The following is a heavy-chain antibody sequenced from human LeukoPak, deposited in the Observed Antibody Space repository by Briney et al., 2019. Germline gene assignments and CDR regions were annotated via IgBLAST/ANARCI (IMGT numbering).Heavy chain of an antibody. J-gene: IGHJ3*02. CDR3: ARPYGSGSFWDDAFDI. V-gene: IGHV3-30-3*01. D-gene: IGHD3-10*01. Sequence: GGSLRLSCAASGFTFSSYAMHWVRQAPGKGLEWVAVISYDGSNKYYADSVKGRFTISRDNSKNTLYLQMNSLRAEDTAVYYCARPYGSGSFWDDAFDIWGQGTMVTVSS. CDR2: ISYDGSNK. CDR1: GFTFSSYA.